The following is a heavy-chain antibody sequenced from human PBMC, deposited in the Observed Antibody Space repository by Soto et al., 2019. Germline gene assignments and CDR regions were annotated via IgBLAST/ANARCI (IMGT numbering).Heavy chain of an antibody. V-gene: IGHV3-53*01. CDR1: GFTVSSNY. J-gene: IGHJ4*02. CDR3: ASVYDPY. D-gene: IGHD5-12*01. CDR2: IYSGGT. Sequence: GGSLRLSCAASGFTVSSNYMSWVRQAPGKGLEWVSVIYSGGTYYADSVKGRFTISRDNSKNTLYLQMNSLRAEDTAMYYCASVYDPYWRQRTLVTVSS.